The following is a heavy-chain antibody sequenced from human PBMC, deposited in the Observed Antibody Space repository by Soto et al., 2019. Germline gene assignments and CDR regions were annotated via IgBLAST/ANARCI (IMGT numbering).Heavy chain of an antibody. V-gene: IGHV2-5*02. CDR3: AHVDYILTGPDY. CDR2: IYWDDHK. D-gene: IGHD3-9*01. J-gene: IGHJ4*02. Sequence: QITLKESGPTLVKPTQTLTLTCTFSGFSLSTSGVGVGWIRQPPGKALEWLALIYWDDHKRYSPSLKSRLTITQHTSKHQVVLTMTNMDPVDTATYSFAHVDYILTGPDYWGQGTLVTVSS. CDR1: GFSLSTSGVG.